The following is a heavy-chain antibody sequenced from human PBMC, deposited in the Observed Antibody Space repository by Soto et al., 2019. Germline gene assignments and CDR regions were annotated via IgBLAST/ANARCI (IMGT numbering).Heavy chain of an antibody. CDR1: GFTFSSYA. J-gene: IGHJ4*02. Sequence: GGSLRLSCAASGFTFSSYAMHWVHQAPGKGLEWVALISYDGSNKYYADSVKGRFTISRDNFKNTLYLQMNSLRTEDTAVYYCGRCSSTSCHLGADYWGQGTLVTVSS. CDR2: ISYDGSNK. CDR3: GRCSSTSCHLGADY. V-gene: IGHV3-30-3*01. D-gene: IGHD2-2*01.